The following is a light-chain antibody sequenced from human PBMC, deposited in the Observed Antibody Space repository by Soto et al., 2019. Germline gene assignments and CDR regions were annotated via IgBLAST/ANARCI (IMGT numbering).Light chain of an antibody. Sequence: EIVLTQSPGTLSLSPGQRATLSCRASESISRDYLAWYQQRLGQAPRLLIYGASSGATGIPDRFSGSGSGTDFTLTISRLEPEDFAIYYCQQYGGVPYTFGQGTKVDSK. J-gene: IGKJ2*01. CDR3: QQYGGVPYT. V-gene: IGKV3-20*01. CDR2: GAS. CDR1: ESISRDY.